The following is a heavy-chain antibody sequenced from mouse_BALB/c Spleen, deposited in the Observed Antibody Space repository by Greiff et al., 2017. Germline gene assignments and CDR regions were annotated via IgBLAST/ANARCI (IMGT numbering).Heavy chain of an antibody. D-gene: IGHD4-1*01. Sequence: VKLMESGAELVRPGASVTLSCKASGYTFTDYEMHWVKQTPVHGLEWIGAIDPETGGTAYNQKFKGKATLTADKSSSTAYMELRSLTSEDSAVYYCTRNWDNWYFDVWGAGTTVTVSS. CDR1: GYTFTDYE. CDR3: TRNWDNWYFDV. V-gene: IGHV1-15*01. J-gene: IGHJ1*01. CDR2: IDPETGGT.